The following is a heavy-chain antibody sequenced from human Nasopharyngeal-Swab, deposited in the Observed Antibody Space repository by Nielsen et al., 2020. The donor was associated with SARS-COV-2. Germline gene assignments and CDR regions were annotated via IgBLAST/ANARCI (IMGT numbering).Heavy chain of an antibody. CDR2: IYWNDDK. J-gene: IGHJ4*02. Sequence: SGPTLVKPPQTLTLTCTFSGFSLSTSGVGVGWIRQPPGKALEWLAPIYWNDDKRYSPSLKSRLTITKDTSKNQVVLTMTNMDPVDTATYYCALDLRDSGFDYWGQGTLVTVSS. V-gene: IGHV2-5*01. CDR1: GFSLSTSGVG. CDR3: ALDLRDSGFDY. D-gene: IGHD7-27*01.